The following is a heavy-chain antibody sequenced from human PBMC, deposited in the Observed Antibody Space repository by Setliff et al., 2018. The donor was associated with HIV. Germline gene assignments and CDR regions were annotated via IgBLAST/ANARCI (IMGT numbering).Heavy chain of an antibody. J-gene: IGHJ6*02. V-gene: IGHV1-18*01. CDR3: AREGVREPPSNTLYYGMDA. CDR2: ISTYNGQR. D-gene: IGHD3-10*01. CDR1: GYTFSQYG. Sequence: ASVKVSCKSSGYTFSQYGISWVRQAPGQGLEWMGWISTYNGQRNYAQKVQGRVTFTTDTSTSTAYMELRSLRSDDTAVYYCAREGVREPPSNTLYYGMDAWGQGTTVTVSS.